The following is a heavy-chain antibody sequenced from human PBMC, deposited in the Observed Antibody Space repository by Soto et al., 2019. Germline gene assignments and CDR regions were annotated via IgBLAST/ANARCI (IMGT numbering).Heavy chain of an antibody. CDR2: INHSGST. V-gene: IGHV4-34*01. CDR1: GGSFSGYY. J-gene: IGHJ5*02. Sequence: NPSETLSLTCAVYGGSFSGYYWSWIRQPPGKGLEWIGEINHSGSTNDNPSLKSRVTISVDTYKNQFSLKLSSVTAADTAVYSCARGPDIRVVPPAEPGYWFDPWGQGTLVTVSS. CDR3: ARGPDIRVVPPAEPGYWFDP. D-gene: IGHD2-2*01.